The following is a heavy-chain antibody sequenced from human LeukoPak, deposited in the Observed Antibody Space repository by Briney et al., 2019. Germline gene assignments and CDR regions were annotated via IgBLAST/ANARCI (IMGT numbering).Heavy chain of an antibody. CDR1: GFTFSSYS. Sequence: GGSLRLSCAASGFTFSSYSMNWVRQAPGKGLEWVSYIGISGSPIFYADSVKGRYTISRDNAQNSVYLQMNSLRDEDTAVYYCAKLGYSSGWYDFQIDAFDFWGQGTMVTASS. V-gene: IGHV3-48*02. CDR3: AKLGYSSGWYDFQIDAFDF. CDR2: IGISGSPI. J-gene: IGHJ3*01. D-gene: IGHD6-19*01.